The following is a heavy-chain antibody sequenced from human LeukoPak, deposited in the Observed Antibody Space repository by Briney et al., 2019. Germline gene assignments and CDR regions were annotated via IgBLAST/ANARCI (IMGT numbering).Heavy chain of an antibody. J-gene: IGHJ4*02. V-gene: IGHV1-18*01. CDR2: ISAYNGNT. CDR1: GYTFTSYG. Sequence: ASVKVSCKASGYTFTSYGISWVRQAPGQGLEWMGWISAYNGNTNYAQKLQGRVTMTTDTSTSTAYMELRSLRSDDTAVYYCARDNHSGCYYVLCDYWGQGTLVTVSS. CDR3: ARDNHSGCYYVLCDY. D-gene: IGHD1-26*01.